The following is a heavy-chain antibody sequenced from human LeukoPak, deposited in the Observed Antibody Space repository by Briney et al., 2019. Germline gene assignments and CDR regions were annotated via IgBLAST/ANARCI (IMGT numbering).Heavy chain of an antibody. V-gene: IGHV3-9*01. J-gene: IGHJ6*02. CDR1: GFTFDDYA. D-gene: IGHD2-2*01. Sequence: PGGSLRLSCAASGFTFDDYAMHWVRQAPGKGLEWVSGISWNSGSIGYADSVKGRFTISRDNAKNSLYLQMNSLRAEDTALYFCAKDMSYCSSTSCHYYYYGMDVWGQGTTVTVSS. CDR2: ISWNSGSI. CDR3: AKDMSYCSSTSCHYYYYGMDV.